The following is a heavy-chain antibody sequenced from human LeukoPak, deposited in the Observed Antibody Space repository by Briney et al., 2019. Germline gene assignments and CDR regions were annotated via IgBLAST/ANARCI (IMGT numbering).Heavy chain of an antibody. CDR2: INHSGST. Sequence: SETLSLTCAVYGGSFSGYYWSWIRQPPGKGLEWIGEINHSGSTNYNPSLKSRVTISVDTSKNQFSLKLSSVTAADTAVYYCASSHSTRYYFDYWSQGTLVTVSS. CDR1: GGSFSGYY. J-gene: IGHJ4*02. D-gene: IGHD6-13*01. CDR3: ASSHSTRYYFDY. V-gene: IGHV4-34*01.